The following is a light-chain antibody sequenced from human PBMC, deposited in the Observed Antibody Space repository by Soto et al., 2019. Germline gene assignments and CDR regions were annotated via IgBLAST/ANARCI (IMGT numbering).Light chain of an antibody. CDR2: SVS. CDR1: SSDIGTYDH. Sequence: QSVLTQPASLSGSPGQSITISCSGTSSDIGTYDHVAWFQQFPGKTPKLMIYSVSNRPSGVSYRFSGSKSGNTASLTISGLQAEDEADYYCISYTVSRSYVFGTGTKVTVL. CDR3: ISYTVSRSYV. V-gene: IGLV2-14*01. J-gene: IGLJ1*01.